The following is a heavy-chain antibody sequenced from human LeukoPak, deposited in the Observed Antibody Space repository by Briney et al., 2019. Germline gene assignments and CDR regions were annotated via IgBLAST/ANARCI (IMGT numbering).Heavy chain of an antibody. CDR3: ARDSGSYYYYGMDV. V-gene: IGHV3-33*01. J-gene: IGHJ6*04. CDR1: GFTFTSYG. D-gene: IGHD3-10*01. Sequence: GRSLRLSCAASGFTFTSYGMHWVRQAPGKGLEWVSIIWYDGSNKYYTDSVKGRFTTSRDNSKNTLYLQMNSLRAEDTAVYYCARDSGSYYYYGMDVWGKGTTVTVSS. CDR2: IWYDGSNK.